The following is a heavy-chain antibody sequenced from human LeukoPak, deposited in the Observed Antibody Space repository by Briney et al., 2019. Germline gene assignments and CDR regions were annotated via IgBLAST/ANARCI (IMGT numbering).Heavy chain of an antibody. J-gene: IGHJ5*02. V-gene: IGHV4-4*07. Sequence: SETLSLTCTVSGGSISSYYWSWIRQPAGKGLEWIGRIYTSGSTNYNPSLKSRVTISVDTSKNQFSLKLSSVTAADTAVYYCARRSSGRKANNWFDPWGQGTLVTVSS. CDR2: IYTSGST. CDR3: ARRSSGRKANNWFDP. D-gene: IGHD3-10*01. CDR1: GGSISSYY.